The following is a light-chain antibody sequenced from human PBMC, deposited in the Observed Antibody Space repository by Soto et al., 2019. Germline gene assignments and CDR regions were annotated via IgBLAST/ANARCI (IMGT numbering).Light chain of an antibody. J-gene: IGLJ2*01. V-gene: IGLV2-14*03. Sequence: QSALTQPASVSGSPGQSITISCSGTPSDIGAYNYVSWYLHLPGKAPKVIIYDVTNRPSGVSSRFSGSKSGITASLTISGLQAEDEANYYCGSYTISSTLMIFGGGTKLTVL. CDR2: DVT. CDR1: PSDIGAYNY. CDR3: GSYTISSTLMI.